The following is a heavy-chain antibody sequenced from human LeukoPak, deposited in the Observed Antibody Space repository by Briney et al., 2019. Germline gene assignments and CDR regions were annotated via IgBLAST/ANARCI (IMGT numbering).Heavy chain of an antibody. V-gene: IGHV3-11*04. CDR1: GFTFSDYY. D-gene: IGHD2-15*01. CDR2: ISSSGSTI. CDR3: ARDPCSGGNCYFDY. J-gene: IGHJ4*02. Sequence: PGGSLRLSCAASGFTFSDYYMSWIRQAPGKGLEWVSYISSSGSTIYYGDSVKGRFTISRDNAKNSLYLQMNSLRVEDTAVYYCARDPCSGGNCYFDYWGQGTLVTVSS.